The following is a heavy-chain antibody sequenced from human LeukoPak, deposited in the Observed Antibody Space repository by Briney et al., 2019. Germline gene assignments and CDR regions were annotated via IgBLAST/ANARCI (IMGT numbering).Heavy chain of an antibody. CDR3: AREYRSGVDY. CDR1: GGSISSGGNS. D-gene: IGHD6-19*01. J-gene: IGHJ4*02. V-gene: IGHV4-30-2*01. Sequence: PSETLSLTCAVSGGSISSGGNSWSWIRQPPGKGLEWIGYIYHSGSTYYNPSLKSRVTISVDRSKNQFSLKLSSVTAADTAVYYCAREYRSGVDYWGQGTLVTVSS. CDR2: IYHSGST.